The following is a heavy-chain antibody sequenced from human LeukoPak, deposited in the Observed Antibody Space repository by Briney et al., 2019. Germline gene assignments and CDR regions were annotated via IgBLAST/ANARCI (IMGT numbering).Heavy chain of an antibody. D-gene: IGHD6-13*01. CDR2: IYYSGST. Sequence: SETLSLTCTVSGGSISSSSYYWGWIRQPPGKGLEWIGSIYYSGSTYYNPSLKSRVTISVDTSKNQFSLKLSSVTAADTAVYYCARHDSSSSWYKGDFDYWGQGTLVTVSS. J-gene: IGHJ4*02. CDR1: GGSISSSSYY. V-gene: IGHV4-39*01. CDR3: ARHDSSSSWYKGDFDY.